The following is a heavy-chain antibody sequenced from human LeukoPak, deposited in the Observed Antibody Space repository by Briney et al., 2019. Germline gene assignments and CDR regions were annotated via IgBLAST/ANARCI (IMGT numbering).Heavy chain of an antibody. CDR3: ARTSYDRNGYYFSDY. J-gene: IGHJ4*02. V-gene: IGHV5-51*01. Sequence: GESLKISCKGSGYSFSSSWIAWVRQMPGKGLEWMGIIYPGDSDTRYSPSFQGLVSISADKSISTAYLQWNSLQASDTAMYYCARTSYDRNGYYFSDYWGQGTLVTVSS. CDR2: IYPGDSDT. CDR1: GYSFSSSW. D-gene: IGHD3-22*01.